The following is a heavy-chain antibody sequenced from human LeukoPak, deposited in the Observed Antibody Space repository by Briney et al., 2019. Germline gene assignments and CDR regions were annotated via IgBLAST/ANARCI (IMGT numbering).Heavy chain of an antibody. CDR3: ATDSVLGGGFGAFDI. V-gene: IGHV1-24*01. Sequence: ASVKVSCKVSGYTLTELSMHWVRQAPRKGLERMGVFDPEDGETIYAQKFQGRVTMTEDTSTDTAYMELSSLRSEDTAVYYCATDSVLGGGFGAFDIWGQGTMVTVSS. D-gene: IGHD2-15*01. J-gene: IGHJ3*02. CDR2: FDPEDGET. CDR1: GYTLTELS.